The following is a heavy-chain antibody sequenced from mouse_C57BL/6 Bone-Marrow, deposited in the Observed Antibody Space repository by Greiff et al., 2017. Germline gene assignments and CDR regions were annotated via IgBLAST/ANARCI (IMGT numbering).Heavy chain of an antibody. Sequence: QVQLQQSDAELVKPGASVKISCKASGYTFTDHTIHWMKQRPEQGLAWIGYIYPSDGSTKYNAKFKGKATLTADKSSSTAYMPLNSLTSDDSTVYFCARASVLLYAMDYWGQGTSVTGSS. V-gene: IGHV1-78*01. CDR1: GYTFTDHT. CDR3: ARASVLLYAMDY. J-gene: IGHJ4*01. CDR2: IYPSDGST. D-gene: IGHD6-1*01.